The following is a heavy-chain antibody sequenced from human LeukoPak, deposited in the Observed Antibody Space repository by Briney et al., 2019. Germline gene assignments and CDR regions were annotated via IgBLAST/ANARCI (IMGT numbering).Heavy chain of an antibody. V-gene: IGHV4-34*01. CDR2: INHSGST. CDR1: GGSFSGYY. Sequence: SETLSLTCAVYGGSFSGYYWSWIRQPPGKGLEWIGEINHSGSTNYNPSLKSRVTISVDTSKSQFSLKLSSVTAADTAVYYCARGRGYSYDYYYYGMDVWGQGTTVTVSS. CDR3: ARGRGYSYDYYYYGMDV. J-gene: IGHJ6*02. D-gene: IGHD5-18*01.